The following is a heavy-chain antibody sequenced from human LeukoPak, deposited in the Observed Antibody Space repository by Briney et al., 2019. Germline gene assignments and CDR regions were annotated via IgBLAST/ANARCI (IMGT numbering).Heavy chain of an antibody. D-gene: IGHD4-11*01. CDR2: IRSKTDSYAT. Sequence: PGGSLRLSCAASGFTFSGSTMHWVRQASGNGLEWVGHIRSKTDSYATVYAASVKDRFTISRDDSKSTTYLQMSSLKTEDTAVYYCTAPTTVDYWGQGTLVTVSS. V-gene: IGHV3-73*01. CDR1: GFTFSGST. J-gene: IGHJ4*02. CDR3: TAPTTVDY.